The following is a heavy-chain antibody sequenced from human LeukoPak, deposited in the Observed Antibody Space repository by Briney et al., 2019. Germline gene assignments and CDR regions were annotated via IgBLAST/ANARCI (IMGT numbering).Heavy chain of an antibody. Sequence: KASETLSLTCTVSGGSTNIYCWSWIRQPAEKGLEWIGRIYPSGSTYYNPSLKSRVTISIDKSKNQFSLRLTSVTAADTAVYYCARDRSGYSEYYFDYWGQGSLVTVSS. J-gene: IGHJ4*02. CDR3: ARDRSGYSEYYFDY. V-gene: IGHV4-4*07. D-gene: IGHD5-12*01. CDR2: IYPSGST. CDR1: GGSTNIYC.